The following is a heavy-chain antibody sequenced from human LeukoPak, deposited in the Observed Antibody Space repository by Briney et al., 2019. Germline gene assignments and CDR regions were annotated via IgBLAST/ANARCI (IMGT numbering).Heavy chain of an antibody. V-gene: IGHV4-39*01. CDR1: GGSISSSSYY. J-gene: IGHJ2*01. Sequence: PSETLSLTCTVSGGSISSSSYYWGWIRQPPGKGLEWIGSIYYSGSTYYNPSLKSRVTISVDTSKNQFSLKLSSVTAADTAVYYCARGIRAGVGYWYFDLWGRGTPVTVST. CDR2: IYYSGST. CDR3: ARGIRAGVGYWYFDL. D-gene: IGHD3-10*01.